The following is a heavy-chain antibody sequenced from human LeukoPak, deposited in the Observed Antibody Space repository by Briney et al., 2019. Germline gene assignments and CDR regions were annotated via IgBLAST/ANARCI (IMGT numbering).Heavy chain of an antibody. CDR3: AKLNSLYYYDSSGYVPAWYYFDY. D-gene: IGHD3-22*01. V-gene: IGHV3-23*01. CDR1: GFTFSSYA. CDR2: ISGSGGST. Sequence: GGSLRLSCAASGFTFSSYAMSWVRQAPGKGLEWVSAISGSGGSTYYADSVKGRFTISRDNSKNTLYLQMNSLRAEDTAVYYCAKLNSLYYYDSSGYVPAWYYFDYWGQGTLVTASS. J-gene: IGHJ4*02.